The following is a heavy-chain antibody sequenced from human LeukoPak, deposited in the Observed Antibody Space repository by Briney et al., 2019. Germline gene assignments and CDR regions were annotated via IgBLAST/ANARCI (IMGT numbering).Heavy chain of an antibody. CDR1: GYSISSGYY. D-gene: IGHD2-21*02. Sequence: NPSETLSLTCTVSGYSISSGYYWGWIRQSPGKGLEWIGSIYHGGSTYYNPSLRSRVIVSVDTSKNHFSLKMSSVTAADTAVFYCARDLASCAGDCYSDGFDYWGQGALVTVSS. CDR3: ARDLASCAGDCYSDGFDY. J-gene: IGHJ4*02. CDR2: IYHGGST. V-gene: IGHV4-38-2*02.